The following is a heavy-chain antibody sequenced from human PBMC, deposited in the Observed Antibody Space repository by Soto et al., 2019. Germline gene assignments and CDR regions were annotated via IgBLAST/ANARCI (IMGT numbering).Heavy chain of an antibody. J-gene: IGHJ6*03. V-gene: IGHV3-74*01. CDR3: ARALLGDWYYYYYMDV. Sequence: EVQLVESGGGLVQPGGSLRLSCAASGFTFSSYWMHWVRQAPGKGLVWVSRINSDGSSTSHADSVKGRFNISRDNAKNTLYLQMNSLRAEDTAVYYCARALLGDWYYYYYMDVWGKGTTVTVSS. CDR2: INSDGSST. D-gene: IGHD2-21*01. CDR1: GFTFSSYW.